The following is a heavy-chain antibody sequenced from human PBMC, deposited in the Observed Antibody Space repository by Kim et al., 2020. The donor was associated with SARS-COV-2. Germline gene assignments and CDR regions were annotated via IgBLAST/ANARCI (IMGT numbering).Heavy chain of an antibody. J-gene: IGHJ4*02. CDR1: GGSISSGGYY. CDR3: ARVNGPKLATIDY. V-gene: IGHV4-31*03. Sequence: SETLSLTCTVSGGSISSGGYYWSWIRQHPGKCLEWIGYIYYSGSTYYNPSLKSRVTISVDTSKNQFSLKLSSVTAADTAVYYCARVNGPKLATIDYWGQGTLVTVSS. CDR2: IYYSGST. D-gene: IGHD5-12*01.